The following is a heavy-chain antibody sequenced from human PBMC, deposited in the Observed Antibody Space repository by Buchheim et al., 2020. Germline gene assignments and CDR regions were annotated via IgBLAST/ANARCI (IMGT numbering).Heavy chain of an antibody. D-gene: IGHD6-13*01. CDR1: GDSISSDY. CDR3: ARTKSIASVGMGWFDP. V-gene: IGHV4-59*01. CDR2: VHDSGST. J-gene: IGHJ5*02. Sequence: QVQLQESGPRLVNPSETLSLTCSVSGDSISSDYWSWIRQPPGKGLEWIGYVHDSGSTNYNPSLKSRVTMSIAPSDKEFSLTLSSVTAADTAVYYCARTKSIASVGMGWFDPWGQG.